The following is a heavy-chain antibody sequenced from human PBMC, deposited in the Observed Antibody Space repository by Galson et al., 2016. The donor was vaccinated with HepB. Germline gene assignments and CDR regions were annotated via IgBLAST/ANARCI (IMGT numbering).Heavy chain of an antibody. CDR3: AKEDPNNYYDSSGYSAFDN. CDR2: ISSSGGGT. J-gene: IGHJ3*02. D-gene: IGHD3-22*01. CDR1: GFTFSNYA. V-gene: IGHV3-23*01. Sequence: SLRLSCAASGFTFSNYAMSWVRQAPGKGLEWVSVISSSGGGTYYADSVKGRFTISRDNSQNTLYLQMNSLRADDTAVYYCAKEDPNNYYDSSGYSAFDNGGQGTMVTVSS.